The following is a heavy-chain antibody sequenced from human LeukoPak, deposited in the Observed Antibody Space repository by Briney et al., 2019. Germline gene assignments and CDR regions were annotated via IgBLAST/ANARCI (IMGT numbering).Heavy chain of an antibody. V-gene: IGHV1-8*01. D-gene: IGHD2-8*01. CDR3: ARGYCTNGVCYRPPDYYYYYYMDV. Sequence: GASVKVSCKASGYTFTSYDINWVRQATGQGLEWMGWMNPNSGNTGYAQKFQGRVTMTRNTSISTAYMELSSLRSEDTAVYYCARGYCTNGVCYRPPDYYYYYYMDVWGKGTTVTVSS. J-gene: IGHJ6*03. CDR2: MNPNSGNT. CDR1: GYTFTSYD.